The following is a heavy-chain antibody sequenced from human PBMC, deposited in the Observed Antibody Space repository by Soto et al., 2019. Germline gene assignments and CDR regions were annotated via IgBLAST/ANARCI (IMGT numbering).Heavy chain of an antibody. Sequence: EVQLVESGGGLVKPGGSLRLSCAASGFTFNNAWMSWVRQAPGKGLEWVGRIKSKGDGGTTHYAATVKGRFTSSRDASKNMLSLQMNSLKTEDTAVYYCTTEGITMALYFDYWGQGTLVTVSS. CDR1: GFTFNNAW. V-gene: IGHV3-15*01. D-gene: IGHD3-10*01. CDR2: IKSKGDGGTT. CDR3: TTEGITMALYFDY. J-gene: IGHJ4*02.